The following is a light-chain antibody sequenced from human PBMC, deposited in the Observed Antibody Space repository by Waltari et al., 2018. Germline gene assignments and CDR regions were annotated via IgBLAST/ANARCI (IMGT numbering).Light chain of an antibody. V-gene: IGKV3-11*01. J-gene: IGKJ4*01. CDR2: DAS. CDR1: QSVSSY. Sequence: EIVLTQSPATLSLSPGERATLSCRGSQSVSSYLGWYQQKPGQAPRLLIYDASNRATGIPARFSGSGSGTDFTLTISSLEPEDFAVYYCQQRSNWPLTFGGGTKVEIK. CDR3: QQRSNWPLT.